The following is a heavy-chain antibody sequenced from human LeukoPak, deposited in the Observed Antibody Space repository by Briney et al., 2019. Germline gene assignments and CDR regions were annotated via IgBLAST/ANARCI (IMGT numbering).Heavy chain of an antibody. V-gene: IGHV3-73*01. J-gene: IGHJ4*02. CDR1: GFTFSGSA. Sequence: GGSLRLSCAASGFTFSGSAMHWVRQASGKGLEWVGRIRSKANSYATAYAASVKGRFTISRDDSKNTAYLQMNSLKTEDTAVYYCTRRPNPISDKGSDCWGQGTLVTVSS. CDR2: IRSKANSYAT. D-gene: IGHD3-3*01. CDR3: TRRPNPISDKGSDC.